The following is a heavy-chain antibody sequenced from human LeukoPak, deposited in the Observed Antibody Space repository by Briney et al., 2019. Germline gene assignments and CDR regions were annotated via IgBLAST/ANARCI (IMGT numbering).Heavy chain of an antibody. D-gene: IGHD3-9*01. J-gene: IGHJ4*02. CDR1: GYTFTGYY. CDR2: INPNSGGT. Sequence: GASVKVSCKASGYTFTGYYMHWVRQAPGQGLEWMGWINPNSGGTNYAQKFQGRVTMTRNTSISTAYMELSSLRSEDTAVYYCAREPGHPTGYHDPFDYWGQGTLVTVSS. V-gene: IGHV1-2*02. CDR3: AREPGHPTGYHDPFDY.